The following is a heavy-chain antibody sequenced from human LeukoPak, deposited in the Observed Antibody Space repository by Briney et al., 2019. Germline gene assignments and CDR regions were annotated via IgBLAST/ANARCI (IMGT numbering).Heavy chain of an antibody. J-gene: IGHJ6*02. V-gene: IGHV3-33*01. CDR2: IWYDGSNK. Sequence: PGGSLRLSCAASGFTFSSYGMHWVRQAPGKGLEWVAVIWYDGSNKYYADSVKGRFTISRDNSKNTLYLQMNSLRAEDTAVYYCAREGSTSLHYYYGMDVWGQGTTVTVSS. CDR3: AREGSTSLHYYYGMDV. D-gene: IGHD2-2*01. CDR1: GFTFSSYG.